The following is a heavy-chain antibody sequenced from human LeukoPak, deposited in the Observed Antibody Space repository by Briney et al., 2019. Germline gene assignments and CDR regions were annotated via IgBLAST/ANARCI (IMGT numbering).Heavy chain of an antibody. CDR1: GFTFNTYG. V-gene: IGHV3-30*02. Sequence: PGGSLRLSCAASGFTFNTYGMHWVRQAPGKGLRWVSFIRFDGSNTYYIDSVKGRFTISRDNSRNTLFLQMNSLSAEDTAVYYCARPSFTQGSYFDYWGQGILVTVSS. D-gene: IGHD2-15*01. CDR2: IRFDGSNT. CDR3: ARPSFTQGSYFDY. J-gene: IGHJ4*02.